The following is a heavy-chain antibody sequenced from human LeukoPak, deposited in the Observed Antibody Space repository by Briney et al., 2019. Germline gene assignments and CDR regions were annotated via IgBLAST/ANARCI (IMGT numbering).Heavy chain of an antibody. V-gene: IGHV3-21*01. J-gene: IGHJ4*02. Sequence: GGSLRLSCAASGFTFSSYSMNWVRQAPGKGLEWVSSISSSSSYIYYADSVRGRFTISRDNAKNSLYLQMNSLRAEDTAVYYCAREGITMIGDYWGQGTLVTVSS. CDR1: GFTFSSYS. D-gene: IGHD3-22*01. CDR2: ISSSSSYI. CDR3: AREGITMIGDY.